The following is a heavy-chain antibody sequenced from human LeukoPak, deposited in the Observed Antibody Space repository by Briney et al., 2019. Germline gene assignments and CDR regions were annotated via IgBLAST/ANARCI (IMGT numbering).Heavy chain of an antibody. V-gene: IGHV1-69*06. CDR1: GGTFSSYA. J-gene: IGHJ5*02. D-gene: IGHD6-19*01. CDR2: IIPIFGTA. Sequence: SAKVSCKASGGTFSSYAISWVRQAPGQELKWMGGIIPIFGTANYAQKFQGRVTITADKSTSTAYMELRSLRSEDTAVYYCAREEGIAVAGTSLGWFDPWRQGTLVSVSS. CDR3: AREEGIAVAGTSLGWFDP.